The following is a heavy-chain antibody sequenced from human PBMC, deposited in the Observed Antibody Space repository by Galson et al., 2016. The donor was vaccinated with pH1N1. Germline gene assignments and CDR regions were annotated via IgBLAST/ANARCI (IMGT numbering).Heavy chain of an antibody. V-gene: IGHV1-69*13. CDR1: GGTFGSYG. CDR2: IIPIFKTT. D-gene: IGHD3-22*01. J-gene: IGHJ2*01. CDR3: AREDYYDTDLSDWYFDL. Sequence: SVKVSCEASGGTFGSYGINWVRQAPGQGLEWMGGIIPIFKTTKYAQNFQGRVTITADESTTTAYMELSSLRSEDTAVYYCAREDYYDTDLSDWYFDLWGRGTLLTVSS.